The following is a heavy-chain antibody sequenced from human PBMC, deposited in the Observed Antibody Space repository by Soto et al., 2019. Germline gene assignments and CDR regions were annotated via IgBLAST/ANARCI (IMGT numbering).Heavy chain of an antibody. CDR3: AEVSGGGGFDY. Sequence: QVQLVQSGAEVKKPGASVKVSCKASGYTFTSYAMHWVRQAPGQRLEWMGWINAGNGNTKYSQKFQGRVTITRYTVASPSYMEQSSLRSEETVVYYWAEVSGGGGFDYWGQGTLVTVSS. CDR2: INAGNGNT. J-gene: IGHJ4*02. V-gene: IGHV1-3*01. D-gene: IGHD3-10*01. CDR1: GYTFTSYA.